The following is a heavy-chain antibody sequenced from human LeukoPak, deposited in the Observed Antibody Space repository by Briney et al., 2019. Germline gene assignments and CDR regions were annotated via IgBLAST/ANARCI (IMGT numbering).Heavy chain of an antibody. J-gene: IGHJ4*02. Sequence: GGSLRLSCAASGFTFSSYSMNWVRQAPGKGLEWVSYINSSSSTIYYADSVKGRFTISRDNAKNSLYLQMNSLRAEDTAVYYCAREGLDYGDYVGYWGQGTLVTVSS. CDR1: GFTFSSYS. CDR3: AREGLDYGDYVGY. V-gene: IGHV3-48*01. CDR2: INSSSSTI. D-gene: IGHD4-17*01.